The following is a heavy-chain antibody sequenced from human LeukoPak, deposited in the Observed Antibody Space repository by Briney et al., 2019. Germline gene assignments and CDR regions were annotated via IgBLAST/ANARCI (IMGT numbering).Heavy chain of an antibody. J-gene: IGHJ4*02. V-gene: IGHV1-18*01. CDR3: ARGAYGDK. Sequence: ASVKVSCKASGYTLTSYGINWMRQAPGQGLEWMGWISTQSGNTNYVQKVQGRLTLTTDRSTNTAYMELRSLRSDDTAVYYCARGAYGDKWGQGTMVTVSS. CDR1: GYTLTSYG. D-gene: IGHD4-17*01. CDR2: ISTQSGNT.